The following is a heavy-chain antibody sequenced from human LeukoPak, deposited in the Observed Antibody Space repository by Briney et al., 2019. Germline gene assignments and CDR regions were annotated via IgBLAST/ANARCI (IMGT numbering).Heavy chain of an antibody. V-gene: IGHV1-3*01. CDR2: INAGNGNT. J-gene: IGHJ4*02. CDR3: ASFGGYGFSFDY. CDR1: GFTFSTSA. Sequence: ASVKVSCKTSGFTFSTSAVQWVRQARGQRLEWMGWINAGNGNTKYSQKFQGRVTITRDTSASTAYMELSSLRSEDTAVYYCASFGGYGFSFDYWGQGTLVTVSS. D-gene: IGHD6-25*01.